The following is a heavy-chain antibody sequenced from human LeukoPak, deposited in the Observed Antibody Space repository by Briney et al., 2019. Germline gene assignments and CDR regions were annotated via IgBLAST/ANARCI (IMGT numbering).Heavy chain of an antibody. CDR2: INHSGST. V-gene: IGHV4-34*01. CDR3: ARGLGSY. J-gene: IGHJ4*02. CDR1: GGSFSGHY. D-gene: IGHD1-26*01. Sequence: SETLSLTCAVYGGSFSGHYWSWIRQPPGKGLEWIGEINHSGSTNYNPSLKSRVTISVDTSKNQFSLKLSSVTAADTAVYYCARGLGSYWGQGTLVTVSS.